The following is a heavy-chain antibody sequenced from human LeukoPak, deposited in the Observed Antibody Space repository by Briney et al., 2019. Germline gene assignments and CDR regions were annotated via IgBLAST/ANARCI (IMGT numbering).Heavy chain of an antibody. V-gene: IGHV4-30-2*01. CDR2: IYHSGST. J-gene: IGHJ4*02. CDR1: GGSISSGNYY. Sequence: PSQTLSLTCTVSGGSISSGNYYWSWIRQPPGKGLEWIGYIYHSGSTYYNPSLKSRVTISVDRSKNQFSLKLSSVTAADTAVYYCARLSGSWNNRPGPCGYWGQGTLVTVSS. CDR3: ARLSGSWNNRPGPCGY. D-gene: IGHD1-26*01.